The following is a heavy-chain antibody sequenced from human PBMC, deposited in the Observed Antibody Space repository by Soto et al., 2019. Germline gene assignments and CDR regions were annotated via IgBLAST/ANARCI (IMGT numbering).Heavy chain of an antibody. D-gene: IGHD6-19*01. CDR2: IYHSGST. J-gene: IGHJ5*01. V-gene: IGHV4-38-2*02. CDR1: GYSISSGYY. CDR3: ARDRLYSSGYGLPGGWFDS. Sequence: PSETLSLTCAVSGYSISSGYYWGWIRQPPGKGLEWIGSIYHSGSTYYNPSLKSRVTISVDTSKNQSSLKLSSVTAADTAVYYCARDRLYSSGYGLPGGWFDSWGQGTLVTVSS.